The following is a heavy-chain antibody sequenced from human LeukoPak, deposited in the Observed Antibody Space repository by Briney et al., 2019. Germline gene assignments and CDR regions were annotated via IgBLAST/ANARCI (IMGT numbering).Heavy chain of an antibody. D-gene: IGHD2-2*02. V-gene: IGHV3-21*01. CDR3: ARERCTSCYTPTDYYYYMDV. Sequence: GGSLRLSCAASGFTFSSYSMNWVRQAPGKGLEWVSSISSSSSYIYYADSVKGRFTISRDNAKNSLYLQMNSLRAEDTAVYYCARERCTSCYTPTDYYYYMDVWGKGTTVTVSS. CDR2: ISSSSSYI. J-gene: IGHJ6*03. CDR1: GFTFSSYS.